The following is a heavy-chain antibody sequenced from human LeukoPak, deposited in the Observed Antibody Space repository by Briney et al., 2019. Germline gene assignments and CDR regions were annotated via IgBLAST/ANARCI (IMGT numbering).Heavy chain of an antibody. CDR1: GDSISSYY. J-gene: IGHJ4*02. CDR2: INHSGST. CDR3: ARVQTVHYADY. Sequence: PSETLSLTCTFSGDSISSYYWSWIRQPPGKGLEWIGEINHSGSTNYNPSLKSRVTISVDTSKNQFSLKLSSVTAADTAVYYCARVQTVHYADYWGQGTLVTVSS. V-gene: IGHV4-34*01. D-gene: IGHD4-17*01.